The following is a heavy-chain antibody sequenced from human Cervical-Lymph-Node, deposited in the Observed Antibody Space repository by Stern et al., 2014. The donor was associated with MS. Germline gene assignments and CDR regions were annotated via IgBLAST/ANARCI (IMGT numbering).Heavy chain of an antibody. CDR1: GFTFSSYS. J-gene: IGHJ4*02. Sequence: EGQLVESGGGLVKPGGSLRLSCAASGFTFSSYSMNWVRQAPGKGLEWVASISSGGSYIYYADSLKCRFTISRDNAKNSLYLQMNSLRAEDTAVYYCARGRGGNYRYYFDYWGQGTLVTVSS. CDR3: ARGRGGNYRYYFDY. D-gene: IGHD4-23*01. V-gene: IGHV3-21*01. CDR2: ISSGGSYI.